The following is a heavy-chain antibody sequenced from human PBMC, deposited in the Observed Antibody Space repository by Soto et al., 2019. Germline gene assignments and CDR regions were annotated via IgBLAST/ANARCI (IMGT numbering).Heavy chain of an antibody. J-gene: IGHJ6*02. V-gene: IGHV5-51*01. Sequence: PGESLKISCKGSGYSFTSYWIGWVRQMPGKGLEWMGIIYPGDSDTRYSPSFQGQVTISADKSISTAYLQWSSLKASDTAMYYCARQHNRWGVAATEDTFYYYYYGMDVWGQGTTVTVSS. D-gene: IGHD2-15*01. CDR2: IYPGDSDT. CDR1: GYSFTSYW. CDR3: ARQHNRWGVAATEDTFYYYYYGMDV.